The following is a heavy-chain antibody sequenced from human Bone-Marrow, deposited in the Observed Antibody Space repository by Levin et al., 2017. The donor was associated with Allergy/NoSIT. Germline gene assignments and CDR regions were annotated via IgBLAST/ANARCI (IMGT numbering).Heavy chain of an antibody. CDR3: ARDEGDF. Sequence: PGGSLRLSCATSGFNFSSFWMSWVRQAPGKGLEWVANIKYDGSQQYYMDSMKGRFSISRDNAENSLYLQMDSLRAEDTAVYYCARDEGDFWGQGTLVTVSS. J-gene: IGHJ4*02. CDR2: IKYDGSQQ. CDR1: GFNFSSFW. V-gene: IGHV3-7*01.